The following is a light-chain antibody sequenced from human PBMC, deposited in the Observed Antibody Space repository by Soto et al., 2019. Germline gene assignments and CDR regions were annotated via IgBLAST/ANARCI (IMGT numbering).Light chain of an antibody. CDR1: QTISSW. CDR3: QHNYNNPRT. Sequence: DIQMTQSPFTLSAPVGDRVTITCRASQTISSWLAWYQQIPGKAPKLLIYDASNLESGVPSRFSGSGSGTEFTLTISSLQPEDFAVYYCQHNYNNPRTFGQGTKVDIK. V-gene: IGKV1-5*01. CDR2: DAS. J-gene: IGKJ1*01.